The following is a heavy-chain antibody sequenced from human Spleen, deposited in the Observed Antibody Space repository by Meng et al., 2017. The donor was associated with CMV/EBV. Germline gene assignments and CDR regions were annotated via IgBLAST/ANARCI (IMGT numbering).Heavy chain of an antibody. CDR2: ISATGDNT. V-gene: IGHV3-23*01. Sequence: LSWAASGSTVARYAMRWVRQAPGKGLEWVSGISATGDNTFYTDSVKGRFTISRDNTKNTLYLQMPSLRVEDTALYYCAKDLPEAFEIWGQGTMVTVSS. CDR3: AKDLPEAFEI. J-gene: IGHJ3*02. CDR1: GSTVARYA.